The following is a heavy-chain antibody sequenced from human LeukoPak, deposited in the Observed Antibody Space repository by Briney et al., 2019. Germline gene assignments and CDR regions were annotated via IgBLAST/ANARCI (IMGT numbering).Heavy chain of an antibody. D-gene: IGHD2-2*01. V-gene: IGHV1-69*05. CDR3: ARDKNLGDCGSRSCYGVRPFDI. CDR2: TIPFLGAT. J-gene: IGHJ3*02. Sequence: ASVKVSCKASGGTFSSDPITWVRQAPGQGLEWMGGTIPFLGATTYAQRFQGRISITTDESTTTAYMELSSLRSEDTAVYYCARDKNLGDCGSRSCYGVRPFDIWGQGTMVTVSS. CDR1: GGTFSSDP.